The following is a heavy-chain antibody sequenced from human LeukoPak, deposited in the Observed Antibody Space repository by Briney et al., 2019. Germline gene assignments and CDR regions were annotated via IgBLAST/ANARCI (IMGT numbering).Heavy chain of an antibody. Sequence: PRRSLRLSCVASGLTFSSYAMHGVRQAPGKGLGWGAVISYEGSNKYYADSVKGRFTISRDNSKNPLYLHMNTLNVEASAGYYCPGGLRWWLLPFDPWGQGTLVTVSS. D-gene: IGHD2-15*01. CDR2: ISYEGSNK. CDR1: GLTFSSYA. CDR3: PGGLRWWLLPFDP. J-gene: IGHJ5*02. V-gene: IGHV3-30-3*01.